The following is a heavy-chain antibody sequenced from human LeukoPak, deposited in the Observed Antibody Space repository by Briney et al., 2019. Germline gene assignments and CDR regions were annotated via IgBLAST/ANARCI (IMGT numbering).Heavy chain of an antibody. Sequence: PGGSLRLSCAASGFTFSSYAMSWVRQAPGKGLEWVSVISGSGGSTYYADSVKGRFTISRDNSKNTLYLQMNSLRAEDTAVYYCAKGYDILTGYRIERPFDYWGQGTLVTVSS. D-gene: IGHD3-9*01. CDR1: GFTFSSYA. V-gene: IGHV3-23*01. J-gene: IGHJ4*02. CDR3: AKGYDILTGYRIERPFDY. CDR2: ISGSGGST.